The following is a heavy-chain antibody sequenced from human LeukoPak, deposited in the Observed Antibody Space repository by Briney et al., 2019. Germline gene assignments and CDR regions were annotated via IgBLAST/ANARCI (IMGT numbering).Heavy chain of an antibody. V-gene: IGHV1-46*03. D-gene: IGHD1-26*01. CDR1: GYTFTSYY. CDR2: INPSGGST. Sequence: GASVKVSCKASGYTFTSYYMHWVRQAPGQGLEWMGIINPSGGSTSYAQKFQGRVTMTRDTSTSTVYMELSSLRSEDTAVYYCARGLSKGIVGATTFRGDYFDYWGQGTLVTVSS. CDR3: ARGLSKGIVGATTFRGDYFDY. J-gene: IGHJ4*02.